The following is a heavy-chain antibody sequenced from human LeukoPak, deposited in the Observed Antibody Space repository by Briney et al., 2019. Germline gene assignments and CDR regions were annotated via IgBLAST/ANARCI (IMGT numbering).Heavy chain of an antibody. CDR1: GFTFSSYS. CDR2: ISSSSSYI. J-gene: IGHJ4*02. D-gene: IGHD5-12*01. CDR3: ATSGYSGYESFDY. Sequence: GGSLRLSCAASGFTFSSYSMNWVRQAPGKGLEWVSSISSSSSYIYYADSVKGRFTISRDNAKNSLYLQMNSLRAEDTAVYYCATSGYSGYESFDYWGRGTLVTVSS. V-gene: IGHV3-21*01.